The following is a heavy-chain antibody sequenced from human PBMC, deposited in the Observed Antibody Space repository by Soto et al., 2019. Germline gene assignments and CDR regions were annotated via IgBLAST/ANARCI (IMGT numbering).Heavy chain of an antibody. D-gene: IGHD3-22*01. Sequence: QVQLVQSGAEVKKPGSSVKVSCKAAGGTFSRNTLSWVRQAPGQGLEWMGGIMPIFGSANYAQKFQGRVTITADEYTRTVYMELSRLRSEDTAIYYCARQFDSDTSGYYYAYWGQGTLVTVSS. CDR3: ARQFDSDTSGYYYAY. CDR2: IMPIFGSA. V-gene: IGHV1-69*01. J-gene: IGHJ4*02. CDR1: GGTFSRNT.